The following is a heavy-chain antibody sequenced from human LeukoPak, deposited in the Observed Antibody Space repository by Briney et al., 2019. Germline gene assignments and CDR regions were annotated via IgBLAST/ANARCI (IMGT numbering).Heavy chain of an antibody. Sequence: SETLSLTCAVYGGSFSGYYWSWIRQPPGKGLEWIGEINHSGSTNYNPSLKSRVTISVDTSKNQFSLKLSSVTAADTAVYYCASLIVGATYQDYWGQGTLVTVSS. CDR2: INHSGST. J-gene: IGHJ4*02. CDR3: ASLIVGATYQDY. D-gene: IGHD1-26*01. V-gene: IGHV4-34*01. CDR1: GGSFSGYY.